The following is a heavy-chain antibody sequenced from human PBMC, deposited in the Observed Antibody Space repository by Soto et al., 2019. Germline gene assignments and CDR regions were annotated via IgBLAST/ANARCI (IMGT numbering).Heavy chain of an antibody. CDR3: ARDNYYDSSAAGGILGARENFDY. D-gene: IGHD3-22*01. J-gene: IGHJ4*02. Sequence: GGSLRLSCAASGFTFSNAWINWVRQAPGKGLEWVAVIWNDGSNKYYADSVKGRFTISRDNSKNTLYLQMNSLRAEDTAVYYCARDNYYDSSAAGGILGARENFDYWGQGTLVTVSS. CDR1: GFTFSNAW. CDR2: IWNDGSNK. V-gene: IGHV3-33*08.